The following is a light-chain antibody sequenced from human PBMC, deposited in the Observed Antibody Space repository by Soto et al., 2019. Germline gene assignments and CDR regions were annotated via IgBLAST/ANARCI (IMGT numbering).Light chain of an antibody. CDR2: WAS. V-gene: IGKV4-1*01. CDR1: QSVLYSSNNKNY. J-gene: IGKJ4*01. Sequence: DIVMTQSPDSLAVSLGERATINCKSSQSVLYSSNNKNYLAWYQQKPGQPPKLHIYWASTRESGVPDRFSGSGSGTDFTLTISSLQAEDVAVYYCQQYYSTPLPFGGGTKVEIK. CDR3: QQYYSTPLP.